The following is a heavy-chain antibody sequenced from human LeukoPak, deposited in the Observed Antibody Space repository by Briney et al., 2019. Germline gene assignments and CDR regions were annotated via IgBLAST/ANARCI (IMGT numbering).Heavy chain of an antibody. J-gene: IGHJ4*01. CDR3: TRGLSITPNNFEY. V-gene: IGHV3-7*01. CDR2: IKHDGSAI. D-gene: IGHD4-23*01. CDR1: GFTFTKYW. Sequence: GDSLRLSCAASGFTFTKYWMTWVRQAPGKGLEWVANIKHDGSAIYYLDSVKGRFTISRDNSKNSQYLQMNSLRVEDTAVYYCTRGLSITPNNFEYWGHGTLVTVSS.